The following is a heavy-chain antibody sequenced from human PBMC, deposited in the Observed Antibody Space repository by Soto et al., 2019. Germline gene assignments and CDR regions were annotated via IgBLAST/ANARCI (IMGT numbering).Heavy chain of an antibody. J-gene: IGHJ2*01. CDR3: EVYCGNRYWSCDL. V-gene: IGHV1-8*01. Sequence: QVQLVQSGAEVKKPGASVKVSCKASGYTFTSYDINWVRQATGQGLEWMGWMNPNSGNTGYAEKFQGRVTMTRNTSISTAYMELSSLRSEDASVYYCEVYCGNRYWSCDLLGRGTLVTVSS. CDR1: GYTFTSYD. CDR2: MNPNSGNT. D-gene: IGHD2-15*01.